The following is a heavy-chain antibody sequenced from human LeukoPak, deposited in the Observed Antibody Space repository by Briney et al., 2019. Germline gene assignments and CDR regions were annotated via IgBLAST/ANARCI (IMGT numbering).Heavy chain of an antibody. CDR3: ARSLSSGSLRLDY. D-gene: IGHD6-25*01. Sequence: SQTLSLTCLISGDSVSSNSAAWNWIRQSPLRGLEWLGRTYYRYNWRNDYAVYVKSRVTINTDTSKNQFSLQLNSVTPEDTAVYYCARSLSSGSLRLDYWGQGTLVTVSS. J-gene: IGHJ4*02. V-gene: IGHV6-1*01. CDR2: TYYRYNWRN. CDR1: GDSVSSNSAA.